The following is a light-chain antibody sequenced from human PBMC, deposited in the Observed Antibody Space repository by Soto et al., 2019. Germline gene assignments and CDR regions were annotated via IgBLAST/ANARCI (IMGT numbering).Light chain of an antibody. Sequence: QSVLTQPASVSGSPGQSVTISCTGTSSDVGAYGYVSWYQQHPDKAPKLMIYEINKRPSGVPDRFSGSKSGNTASLTVSGLQAEDEADYYCSSFAGSNNFPYVFGTGTKVTVL. CDR1: SSDVGAYGY. J-gene: IGLJ1*01. CDR2: EIN. V-gene: IGLV2-8*01. CDR3: SSFAGSNNFPYV.